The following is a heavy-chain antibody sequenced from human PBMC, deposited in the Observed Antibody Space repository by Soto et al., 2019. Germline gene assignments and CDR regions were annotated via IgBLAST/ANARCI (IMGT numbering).Heavy chain of an antibody. Sequence: QVQLVQSGAEVRKPGSSVTVSCKASGGTFSTYGITWVRQAPGQGLEWMGNIIPLIGTANYAQRFRGRVTITADESTTTAYMELTSLRSEDTAVYYCARVVMTTVPASFYYGLDVWAKGLRSPSP. CDR3: ARVVMTTVPASFYYGLDV. CDR1: GGTFSTYG. D-gene: IGHD4-4*01. V-gene: IGHV1-69*18. J-gene: IGHJ6*02. CDR2: IIPLIGTA.